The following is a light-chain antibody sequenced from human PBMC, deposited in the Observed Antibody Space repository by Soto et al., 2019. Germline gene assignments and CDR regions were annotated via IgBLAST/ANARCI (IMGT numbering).Light chain of an antibody. V-gene: IGLV2-14*01. Sequence: QLVLTQPASVSGSPGQSITISCTGTSSDVGGYNYVSWYQQHPGKAPKLMIYEVSNRPSGLSNRFSGSKSGNTASLTISGLQAEDEADYYCSSYTSSSTPYVFGTGTKLTVL. CDR1: SSDVGGYNY. CDR3: SSYTSSSTPYV. J-gene: IGLJ1*01. CDR2: EVS.